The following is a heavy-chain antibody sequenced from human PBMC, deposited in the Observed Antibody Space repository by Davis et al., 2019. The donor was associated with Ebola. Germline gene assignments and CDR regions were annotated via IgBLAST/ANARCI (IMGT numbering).Heavy chain of an antibody. J-gene: IGHJ3*02. CDR3: ARGRWVVPAARYAFDI. CDR2: IIPISGTA. CDR1: GGTFSSYA. V-gene: IGHV1-69*13. D-gene: IGHD2-2*01. Sequence: SVKVSCKASGGTFSSYAISWVRQAPGQGLEWMGGIIPISGTANYAQKFQGRVTITADESTSTAYMELSSLRSEDTAVYYCARGRWVVPAARYAFDIWGQGTMVTVSS.